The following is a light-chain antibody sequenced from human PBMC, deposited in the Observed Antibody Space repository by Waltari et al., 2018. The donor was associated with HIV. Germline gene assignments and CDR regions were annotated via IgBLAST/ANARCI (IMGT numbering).Light chain of an antibody. CDR1: NSNIGAGFD. CDR3: QSYDSRLSGSVV. V-gene: IGLV1-40*01. J-gene: IGLJ2*01. Sequence: QSALTQPPSVSGAPGQSVTISCSGSNSNIGAGFDVPCYQQVPGTAPRLLIYDNNNRPSGVPDRFSGSKSGTSASLAINGLQSEDEADYYCQSYDSRLSGSVVFGGGTKVTVL. CDR2: DNN.